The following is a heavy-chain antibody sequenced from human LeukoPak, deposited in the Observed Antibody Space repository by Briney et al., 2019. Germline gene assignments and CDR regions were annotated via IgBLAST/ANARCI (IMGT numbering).Heavy chain of an antibody. Sequence: TLSLTCTVSGGSISSGGYYWGWVRQHPGRGLEWIGYIYYSGSTYYNPSLKSRVTISVDTSKNQFSLKLSSVTAADTAVYYCARFVPSGVYDFWSGYWPYRIEYYFDYWGQGTLVTVSS. CDR1: GGSISSGGYY. CDR2: IYYSGST. D-gene: IGHD3-3*01. CDR3: ARFVPSGVYDFWSGYWPYRIEYYFDY. V-gene: IGHV4-31*03. J-gene: IGHJ4*02.